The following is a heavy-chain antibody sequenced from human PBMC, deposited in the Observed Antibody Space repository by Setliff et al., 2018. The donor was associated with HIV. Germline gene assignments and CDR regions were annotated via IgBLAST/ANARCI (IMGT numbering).Heavy chain of an antibody. V-gene: IGHV1-18*01. CDR3: ARPQGGAVAGIFVY. CDR1: GYTFTSYG. J-gene: IGHJ4*02. Sequence: GASVKVSCKASGYTFTSYGISWVRQAPGQGLEWMGWISAYNGNTNYAQKLQGRVTMTTDTSTSTAYMELRSLRSDDTAVYYCARPQGGAVAGIFVYWGQGTLVTVSS. CDR2: ISAYNGNT. D-gene: IGHD6-19*01.